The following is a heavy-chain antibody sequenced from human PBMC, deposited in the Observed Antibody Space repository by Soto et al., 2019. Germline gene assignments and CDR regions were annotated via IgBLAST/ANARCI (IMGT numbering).Heavy chain of an antibody. V-gene: IGHV3-30*18. CDR3: AKDLVAFTTGRRSPFGS. CDR1: GFTFRAYG. Sequence: SLRLSCAPSGFTFRAYGMHWVRQAPGKGLEWVAVISYDGKNGYYADSVRGRFSISRDSSKNTLYLQMNSLRAEDTAVYYCAKDLVAFTTGRRSPFGSWGQGTLVTVSS. D-gene: IGHD1-1*01. J-gene: IGHJ4*02. CDR2: ISYDGKNG.